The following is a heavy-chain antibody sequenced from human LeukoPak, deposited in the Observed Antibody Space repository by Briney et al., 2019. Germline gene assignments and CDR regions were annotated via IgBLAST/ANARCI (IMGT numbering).Heavy chain of an antibody. CDR3: ARENGGATSFDY. D-gene: IGHD3-16*01. V-gene: IGHV3-11*05. Sequence: PGGSLRLSCAASGFTFSDYYMSWIRQAPGKGLEWVSYISSSSSYIKYADSVKGRSTISRDNAKNSLYLQMNSLRAEDTAVYYCARENGGATSFDYWGLGTLVTVSS. CDR1: GFTFSDYY. CDR2: ISSSSSYI. J-gene: IGHJ4*02.